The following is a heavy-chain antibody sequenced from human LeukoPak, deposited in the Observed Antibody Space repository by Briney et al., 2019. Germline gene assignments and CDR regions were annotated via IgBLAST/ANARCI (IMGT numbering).Heavy chain of an antibody. D-gene: IGHD6-19*01. J-gene: IGHJ4*02. CDR3: AKGGRSGNHESRYYFDY. V-gene: IGHV3-23*01. Sequence: PGGSLRLSCAASGFTFSSNAMTWVRQAPGKGLEWVSIVSDSGGGTYYADSVKGRFTISRDNSKNTLYLQMNSLRVEDMAVYYCAKGGRSGNHESRYYFDYWGQGTLVTVSS. CDR1: GFTFSSNA. CDR2: VSDSGGGT.